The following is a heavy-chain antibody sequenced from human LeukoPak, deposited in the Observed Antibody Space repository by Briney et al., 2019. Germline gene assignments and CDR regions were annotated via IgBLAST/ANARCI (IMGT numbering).Heavy chain of an antibody. CDR2: ILASGSPT. Sequence: GGSLRLSCAASGFNFNSYTMNWVRQAPGKGLQWVANILASGSPTYYADSVKGRFIISRDNSKNTVSLQMHSLRPEHTAIYYSPQDLRPDGVDNFPHWGQGILVTVSS. CDR3: PQDLRPDGVDNFPH. D-gene: IGHD2-8*01. V-gene: IGHV3-23*01. CDR1: GFNFNSYT. J-gene: IGHJ4*02.